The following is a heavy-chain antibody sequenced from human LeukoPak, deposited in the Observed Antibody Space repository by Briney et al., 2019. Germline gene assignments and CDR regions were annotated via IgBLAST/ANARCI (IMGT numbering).Heavy chain of an antibody. V-gene: IGHV5-51*01. Sequence: GESLQISCEAAGSIFTNYWIGWMRRLPGKGVEGRGIVYPGDSKTKYSPSFQGQVTISADKSTSTAYLQWSSLKASDTAMYYCAITISNWFDPWGQGTLVTVSS. CDR2: VYPGDSKT. CDR1: GSIFTNYW. D-gene: IGHD2-2*01. CDR3: AITISNWFDP. J-gene: IGHJ5*02.